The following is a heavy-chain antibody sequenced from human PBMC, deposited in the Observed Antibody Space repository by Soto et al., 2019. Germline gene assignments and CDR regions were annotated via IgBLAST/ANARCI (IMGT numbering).Heavy chain of an antibody. CDR1: GFTFSNYA. J-gene: IGHJ4*02. CDR2: VRGGGDLA. V-gene: IGHV3-23*01. CDR3: ARDLRGAFDY. D-gene: IGHD1-26*01. Sequence: GGFLRLSCAASGFTFSNYAMSWVRQAPGKGLEWITSVRGGGDLAYYADSVKGRFTISRDNSQNTISLQMYGLRAEDSAVYYCARDLRGAFDYWGQGTVVTVSS.